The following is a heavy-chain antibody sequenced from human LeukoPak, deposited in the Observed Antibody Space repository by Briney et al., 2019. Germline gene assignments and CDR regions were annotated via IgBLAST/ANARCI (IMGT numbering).Heavy chain of an antibody. CDR2: ISPNSGGT. D-gene: IGHD1-26*01. CDR1: GYTFTGYY. Sequence: ASVKVSCKASGYTFTGYYMHWVRHAPGQGLEWMGWISPNSGGTNYTQKFQGRVTMTRDTSISTAYMELSRLRSDDTAVYYCARIVLEGSGSWTPIEDYWGQGTLVTVSS. V-gene: IGHV1-2*02. J-gene: IGHJ4*02. CDR3: ARIVLEGSGSWTPIEDY.